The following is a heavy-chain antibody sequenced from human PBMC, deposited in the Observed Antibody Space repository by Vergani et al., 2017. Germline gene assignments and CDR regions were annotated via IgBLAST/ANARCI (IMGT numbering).Heavy chain of an antibody. V-gene: IGHV4-61*02. J-gene: IGHJ6*02. CDR3: ARGRPGRGSYWLDYYYGIDV. D-gene: IGHD3-10*01. CDR1: GGSITYGAFY. Sequence: QLQLQESGPGLVKPSETLSLTCTVSGGSITYGAFYWGWIRQPAGKGLEWIGRIEADETTKYNPSLRGRVTISPDRSKNRFSLKLTAVTATDTAVYYCARGRPGRGSYWLDYYYGIDVWGQGTTVTVSS. CDR2: IEADETT.